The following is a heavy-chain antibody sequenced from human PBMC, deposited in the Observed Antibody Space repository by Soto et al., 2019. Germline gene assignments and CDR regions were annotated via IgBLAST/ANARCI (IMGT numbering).Heavy chain of an antibody. V-gene: IGHV1-69*01. CDR2: TIPNFDTA. J-gene: IGHJ4*02. D-gene: IGHD5-12*01. Sequence: QVQLVQSGAEVKKPGSSVKVSCKASGGTLSTYGTNWVRQAPGQGLEWMGGTIPNFDTAHYSQKFQDRMKITADESTSTVYMELSSLRSEDTAVYYCARDGGYSGYDYCFDYWGRGALVTVSS. CDR3: ARDGGYSGYDYCFDY. CDR1: GGTLSTYG.